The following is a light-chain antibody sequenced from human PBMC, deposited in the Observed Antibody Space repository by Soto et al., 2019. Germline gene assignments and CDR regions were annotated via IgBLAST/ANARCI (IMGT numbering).Light chain of an antibody. V-gene: IGLV3-21*02. J-gene: IGLJ2*01. CDR3: QVWDTTNPVI. CDR1: NIEIKS. CDR2: DDG. Sequence: SYELTQPPSVSVAPGQTARITCGGNNIEIKSAHWYQQKPGQAPVLVVYDDGDRTTGIPERFSGSKSGNTATLTTSRVEAGDEADYYCQVWDTTNPVIFGGGTKLTVL.